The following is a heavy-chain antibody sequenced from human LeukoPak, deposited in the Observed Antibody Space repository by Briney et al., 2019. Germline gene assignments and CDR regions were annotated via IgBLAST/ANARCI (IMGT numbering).Heavy chain of an antibody. J-gene: IGHJ3*02. CDR1: GGSISSYY. CDR3: ARDRVERREWELRGAFDI. Sequence: PSETLSLTCTVSGGSISSYYWSWIRQPPGKGLEWIGYIYYSGSTNYNPSLKSRVTISVDTSKSQFSLKLSSVTAADTAVYYCARDRVERREWELRGAFDIWGQGTMVTVSS. D-gene: IGHD1-26*01. V-gene: IGHV4-59*01. CDR2: IYYSGST.